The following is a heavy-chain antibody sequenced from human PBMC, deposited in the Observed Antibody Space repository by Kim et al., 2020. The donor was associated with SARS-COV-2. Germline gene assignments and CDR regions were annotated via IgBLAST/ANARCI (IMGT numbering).Heavy chain of an antibody. J-gene: IGHJ4*02. V-gene: IGHV4-4*07. CDR3: ARIKTPTREPFDF. Sequence: SNPSLKRRVTMSVDTSKNPFALNLTAVTAADTALYFCARIKTPTREPFDFWGPGILVAVSS.